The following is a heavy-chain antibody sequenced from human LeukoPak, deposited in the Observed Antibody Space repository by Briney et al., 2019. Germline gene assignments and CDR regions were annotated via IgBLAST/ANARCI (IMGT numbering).Heavy chain of an antibody. V-gene: IGHV4-59*01. J-gene: IGHJ4*02. CDR3: ARAKGDY. CDR1: GDSITNSY. Sequence: SETLSLTCTVSGDSITNSYWMWMRQPPGKGLEWIAYIYYSGNTMYNPSPKTRVTIPVETSKNPYSLKVTSVTAAGTAVYYCARAKGDYWGQGTLVTVSS. CDR2: IYYSGNT.